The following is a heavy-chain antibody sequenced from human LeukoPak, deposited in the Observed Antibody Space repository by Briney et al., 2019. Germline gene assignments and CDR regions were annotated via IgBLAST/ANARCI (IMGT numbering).Heavy chain of an antibody. CDR3: ARDGQYDSSGYYYYYYYYYYYMDV. CDR2: INPSGGST. J-gene: IGHJ6*03. D-gene: IGHD3-22*01. Sequence: GASVTVSCKASGYTFTSYYMHWVRQAPGQGLEWMGIINPSGGSTSYAQKFQGRVTMTRDMSTSTVYMELSSLRSEDTAVYYCARDGQYDSSGYYYYYYYYYYYMDVWGNGTTVTVSS. CDR1: GYTFTSYY. V-gene: IGHV1-46*01.